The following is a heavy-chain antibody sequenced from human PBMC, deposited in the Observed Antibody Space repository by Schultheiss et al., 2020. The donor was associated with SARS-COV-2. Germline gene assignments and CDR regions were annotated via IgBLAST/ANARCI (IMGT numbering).Heavy chain of an antibody. CDR2: INHSGST. V-gene: IGHV4-34*01. D-gene: IGHD3-10*01. J-gene: IGHJ5*02. Sequence: SETLSLTCAVYGGSFSGYYWSWIRQPPGKGLEWIGEINHSGSTNYNPSLKSRVTISVDTSKNQFSLKLSSVTAADTAVYYCARQTYYYGSGSYRHWFDPWGQGTLVTVSS. CDR3: ARQTYYYGSGSYRHWFDP. CDR1: GGSFSGYY.